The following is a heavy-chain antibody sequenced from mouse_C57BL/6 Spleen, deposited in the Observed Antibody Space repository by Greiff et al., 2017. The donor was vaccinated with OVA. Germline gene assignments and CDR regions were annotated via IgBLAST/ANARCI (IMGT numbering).Heavy chain of an antibody. V-gene: IGHV1-50*01. J-gene: IGHJ2*01. CDR1: GYTFTSYW. D-gene: IGHD2-1*01. CDR2: IDPSDSYT. CDR3: ARRLYYGNFDY. Sequence: VQLQQPGAELVKPGASVKLSCKASGYTFTSYWMQWVKQRPGQGLEWIGEIDPSDSYTNYNQKFKGKATLTVDTSSITAYMQLSSLTSEDSAVYYCARRLYYGNFDYWGQGTTLTVSS.